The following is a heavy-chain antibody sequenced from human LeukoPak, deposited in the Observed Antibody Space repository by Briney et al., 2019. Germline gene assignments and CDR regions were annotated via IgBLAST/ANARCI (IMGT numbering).Heavy chain of an antibody. D-gene: IGHD5-18*01. V-gene: IGHV3-33*01. Sequence: GGSLRLSCAASGFIFSNYGMHWVRQAPGKGLEWVASIWNDGSNEKYADSVKGRVTISKDDSKNTLYLQMYNLRVEDTAVYYCARDEGAYSFGSWGQRTLVTVSS. J-gene: IGHJ5*02. CDR2: IWNDGSNE. CDR3: ARDEGAYSFGS. CDR1: GFIFSNYG.